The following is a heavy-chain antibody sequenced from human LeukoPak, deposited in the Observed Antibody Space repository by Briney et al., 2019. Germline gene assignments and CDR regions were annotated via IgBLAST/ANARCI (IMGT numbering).Heavy chain of an antibody. D-gene: IGHD3-3*01. CDR2: ISAYYGNT. V-gene: IGHV1-18*01. Sequence: ASVKVSCKASGYTFTSYGISWVRQAPGQGLEWMGWISAYYGNTNYAQKLQGRVTMTTDTSTSTAYMELRSLRSADTAVYYCARVATVRFFPSGYFDYWGQGTLVTVSS. J-gene: IGHJ4*02. CDR1: GYTFTSYG. CDR3: ARVATVRFFPSGYFDY.